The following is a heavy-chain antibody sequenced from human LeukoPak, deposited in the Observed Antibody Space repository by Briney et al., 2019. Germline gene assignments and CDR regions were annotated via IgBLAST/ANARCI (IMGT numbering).Heavy chain of an antibody. Sequence: GGSLRLSCAASGFTFSSYWMSWVREAPGMGLEWVANIKHDGSEKYYVDSVKGRFTISRDNAKNSLYLQMNSLRAEDTAVYYCATPVPHGSDPSLYYYYMDVWGKGTTVTISS. CDR3: ATPVPHGSDPSLYYYYMDV. J-gene: IGHJ6*03. CDR1: GFTFSSYW. V-gene: IGHV3-7*03. CDR2: IKHDGSEK. D-gene: IGHD3-10*01.